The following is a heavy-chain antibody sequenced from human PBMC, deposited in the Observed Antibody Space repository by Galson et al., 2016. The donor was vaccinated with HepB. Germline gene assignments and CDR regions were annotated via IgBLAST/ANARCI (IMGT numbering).Heavy chain of an antibody. CDR3: AKERGYGNYYFDY. V-gene: IGHV3-23*01. CDR2: STSVIT. Sequence: SLRLSCAASGFRFNDYAVSWVRQAPGKGLERISSSTSVITVYADAVKGRFTISRDSSRNTLFLRMNSLRAEDTAVYFCAKERGYGNYYFDYWGQGTLVTVSS. CDR1: GFRFNDYA. D-gene: IGHD4-17*01. J-gene: IGHJ4*02.